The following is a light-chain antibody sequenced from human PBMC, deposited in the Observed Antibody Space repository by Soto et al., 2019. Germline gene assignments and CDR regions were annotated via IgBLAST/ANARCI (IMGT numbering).Light chain of an antibody. CDR2: EVS. CDR3: CSYAGSTTRVQ. V-gene: IGLV2-14*01. J-gene: IGLJ2*01. CDR1: SSDVDTYKY. Sequence: QSALTQPASVSGSPGQSITISCTGTSSDVDTYKYVSWYQQHPGKAPKLMIYEVSYRPSGVSDRFSGSKSGNTASLTISGLQVEDEADYYCCSYAGSTTRVQFGGGTKLTVL.